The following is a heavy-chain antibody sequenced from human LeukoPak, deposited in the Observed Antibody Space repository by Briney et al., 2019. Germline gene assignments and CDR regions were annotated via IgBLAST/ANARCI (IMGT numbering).Heavy chain of an antibody. V-gene: IGHV1-46*01. CDR1: GYSFTNYY. D-gene: IGHD3-10*01. CDR3: ARDSHLVRGVGMDV. J-gene: IGHJ6*02. Sequence: ASVKVSCRASGYSFTNYYIHWVRQAPGQGLEWMGIINPVGGSTIYAQKFQGRVTMTRDTSTSTVSLDLSSPRSADTAVYYCARDSHLVRGVGMDVWGQGTTVTVSS. CDR2: INPVGGST.